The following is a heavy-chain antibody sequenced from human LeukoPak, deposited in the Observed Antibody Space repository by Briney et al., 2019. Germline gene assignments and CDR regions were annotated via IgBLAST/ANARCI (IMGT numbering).Heavy chain of an antibody. D-gene: IGHD5-12*01. CDR1: GFTFSDSA. V-gene: IGHV3-73*01. CDR2: IRSKANSYAT. CDR3: SGGYDYFFDS. Sequence: GGSLRLSCAASGFTFSDSAMYWVRQASGKGLEWVGRIRSKANSYATTYSASVKGRFSISRDDSKSTAYLQMDSLKTEDTAVYYCSGGYDYFFDSWGQGTLVTVSS. J-gene: IGHJ4*02.